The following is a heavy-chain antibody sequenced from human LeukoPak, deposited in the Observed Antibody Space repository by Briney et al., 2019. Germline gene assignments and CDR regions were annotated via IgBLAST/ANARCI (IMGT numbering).Heavy chain of an antibody. V-gene: IGHV3-23*01. Sequence: GGSLRLSCAATGFTFSSYAMSWVRQAPGKGLEWVSAISGSGGSKYHADSVKGRFTISRDNSKNTLYLQMNSLRAEDTAVYYCVKVYDGYDFFDYWGPGTLVTVSS. J-gene: IGHJ4*02. CDR3: VKVYDGYDFFDY. CDR2: ISGSGGSK. D-gene: IGHD5-12*01. CDR1: GFTFSSYA.